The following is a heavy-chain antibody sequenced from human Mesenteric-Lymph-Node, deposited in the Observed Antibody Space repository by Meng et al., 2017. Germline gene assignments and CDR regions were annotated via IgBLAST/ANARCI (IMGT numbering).Heavy chain of an antibody. CDR3: ASTENHF. V-gene: IGHV6-1*01. CDR1: GDSVSSKSAA. D-gene: IGHD1-26*01. Sequence: QLQLQHSAPGLVKPWQTLSLTCAISGDSVSSKSAAWRWIGQSPSRGIEWLGRTYYRSKWYNDYAVSVKSRISINPDTSKNLFSLRLNAVTPEDTAVYYCASTENHFWGQGTLVTVSS. CDR2: TYYRSKWYN. J-gene: IGHJ4*02.